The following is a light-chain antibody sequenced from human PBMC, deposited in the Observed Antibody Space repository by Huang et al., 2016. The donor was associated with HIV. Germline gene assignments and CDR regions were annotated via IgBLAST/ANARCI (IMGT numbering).Light chain of an antibody. J-gene: IGKJ3*01. Sequence: VMTQSPATLSVSPGERATLSCRASQRVNNNLAWFQQNPGQAPRLLIYGASTRATGIPAMFSGRGSGTEFTLTISSLQSEDLAVYYCQQYNNWPITFGPGTKVDVK. CDR2: GAS. CDR3: QQYNNWPIT. CDR1: QRVNNN. V-gene: IGKV3-15*01.